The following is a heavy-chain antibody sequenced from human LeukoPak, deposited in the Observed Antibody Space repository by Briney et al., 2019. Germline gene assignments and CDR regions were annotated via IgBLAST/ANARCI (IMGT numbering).Heavy chain of an antibody. V-gene: IGHV3-20*04. CDR1: GFTFDDYG. J-gene: IGHJ4*02. D-gene: IGHD6-6*01. Sequence: GGSLRLSCAASGFTFDDYGMSWVRQAPGKGLEWVSGINWNGGSTGYADSVKGRFTISRDSAKNSLHLQMNSLRAEDTALYYCARDGTGSSTSYWGQGTLVTVSS. CDR2: INWNGGST. CDR3: ARDGTGSSTSY.